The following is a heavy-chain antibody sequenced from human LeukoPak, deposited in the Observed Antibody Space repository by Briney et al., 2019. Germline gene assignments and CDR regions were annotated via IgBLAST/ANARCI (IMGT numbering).Heavy chain of an antibody. CDR2: IYYSGST. V-gene: IGHV4-59*12. Sequence: SETLSLTCSVSGGSISSYYWSWIRQPPGKGLEWIGYIYYSGSTNYNPSLKSRVTISVDTSKDQFSLKLSSVTAADTAVYYCARDRPTYYDILTGYYTNWFDPWGQGTLVTVSS. J-gene: IGHJ5*02. CDR3: ARDRPTYYDILTGYYTNWFDP. D-gene: IGHD3-9*01. CDR1: GGSISSYY.